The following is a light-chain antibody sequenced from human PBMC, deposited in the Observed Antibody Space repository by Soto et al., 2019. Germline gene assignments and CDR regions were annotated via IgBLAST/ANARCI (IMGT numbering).Light chain of an antibody. Sequence: IVMTQSQAPPALSPCAGATLTLSSSLRQSVSSNLAWYQQKPGQAPRLLIHGASTRATGIPARFSGSGSGTEFTLTISSLQSEDFAVYYCQQYNNWHPCTFGQGTKVDIK. CDR1: QSVSSN. CDR2: GAS. V-gene: IGKV3-15*01. J-gene: IGKJ1*01. CDR3: QQYNNWHPCT.